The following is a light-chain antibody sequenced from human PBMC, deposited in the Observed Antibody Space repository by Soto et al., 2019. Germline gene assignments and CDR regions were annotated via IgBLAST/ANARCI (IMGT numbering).Light chain of an antibody. Sequence: EIGMTQSPATLSVAPGERDTLSCRASQSVSNTVAWYRQKPGQAPRLLIFHVATRATGIPARFSGSGFGTEVTLTISSLHSEDFAVYYCQQYNEWRLTCGGETNVEIK. CDR1: QSVSNT. V-gene: IGKV3-15*01. J-gene: IGKJ4*01. CDR2: HVA. CDR3: QQYNEWRLT.